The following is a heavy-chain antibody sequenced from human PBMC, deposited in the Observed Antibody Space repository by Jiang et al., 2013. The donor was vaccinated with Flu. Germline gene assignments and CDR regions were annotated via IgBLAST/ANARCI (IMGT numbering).Heavy chain of an antibody. D-gene: IGHD6-19*01. J-gene: IGHJ4*02. CDR3: ARVPSGWYIFFDS. CDR2: TYYRSKWYS. CDR1: GDSVSSSSAA. Sequence: SLTCVISGDSVSSSSAAWHWIRQSPSRGLEWLGRTYYRSKWYSDYAESVKSRLTIDPDTSRNQFSLQLRSVTLEDTAVYYCARVPSGWYIFFDSWGQGTLVTVSS. V-gene: IGHV6-1*01.